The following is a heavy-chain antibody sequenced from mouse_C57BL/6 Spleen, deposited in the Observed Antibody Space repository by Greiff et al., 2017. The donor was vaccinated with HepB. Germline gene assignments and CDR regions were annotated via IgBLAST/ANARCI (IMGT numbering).Heavy chain of an antibody. CDR3: ARLGPPFDY. Sequence: VHLVESGAELARPGASVKMSCKASGYTFTSYTMHWVKQRPGQGLEWIGYINPSSGYTKYNQKFKDKATLTADKSSSTAYMQLSSLTSEDSAVYYCARLGPPFDYWGQGTTLTVSS. V-gene: IGHV1-4*01. D-gene: IGHD4-1*01. CDR2: INPSSGYT. J-gene: IGHJ2*01. CDR1: GYTFTSYT.